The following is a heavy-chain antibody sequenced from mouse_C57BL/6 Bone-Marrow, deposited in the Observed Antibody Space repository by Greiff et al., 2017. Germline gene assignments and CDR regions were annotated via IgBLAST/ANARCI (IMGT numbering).Heavy chain of an antibody. CDR3: TTSFDY. J-gene: IGHJ2*01. CDR1: GFNIKDYY. Sequence: EVKLMESGAELVRPGASVKLSCTASGFNIKDYYMHWVKQRPEQGLEWIGRIDPEDGDTEYAPKFQGKATMTADPSSNTAYLQLSSLTSEDTAVYYCTTSFDYWGQGTTLTVSS. V-gene: IGHV14-1*01. CDR2: IDPEDGDT.